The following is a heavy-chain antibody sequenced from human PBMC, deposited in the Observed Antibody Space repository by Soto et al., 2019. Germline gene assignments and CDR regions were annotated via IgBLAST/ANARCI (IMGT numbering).Heavy chain of an antibody. Sequence: SETLSLTCAASGGSISSGGYSWSWVRQPPGKGLEWIGYIYHSGNTYYNPSLKSRVTISVGRSKNQFSLKLSSVTAADTAVYYCASASGYCSGGSCYAVWGQGTLVTVSS. CDR1: GGSISSGGYS. V-gene: IGHV4-30-2*02. CDR3: ASASGYCSGGSCYAV. D-gene: IGHD2-15*01. CDR2: IYHSGNT. J-gene: IGHJ4*02.